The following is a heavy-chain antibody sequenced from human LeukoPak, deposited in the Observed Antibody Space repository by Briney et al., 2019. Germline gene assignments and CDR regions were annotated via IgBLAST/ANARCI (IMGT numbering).Heavy chain of an antibody. Sequence: ASVKVSCKASGYTFTSYYMHWVRQAPGQGLEWMGIINPSGGSTSYAQKFQGRVTMTRDMSTSTVYMELSSLRAEDTAIYYCAKDPYGDYVGNWFDPWGQGTLVTVSS. V-gene: IGHV1-46*01. CDR3: AKDPYGDYVGNWFDP. D-gene: IGHD4-17*01. J-gene: IGHJ5*02. CDR2: INPSGGST. CDR1: GYTFTSYY.